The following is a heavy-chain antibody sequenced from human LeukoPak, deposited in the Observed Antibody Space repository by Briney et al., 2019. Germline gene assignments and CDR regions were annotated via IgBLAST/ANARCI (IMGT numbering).Heavy chain of an antibody. J-gene: IGHJ4*02. CDR1: GFTFSSYW. Sequence: GGSLRLSCAASGFTFSSYWMHWVRQAPGKGLVWVSRINSDGTTTSYADSVKGRFTISRDNAKSMLYLQMNSRRAEDTAVYYCARGHFDYWGQGTLVTVSS. V-gene: IGHV3-74*01. CDR2: INSDGTTT. CDR3: ARGHFDY.